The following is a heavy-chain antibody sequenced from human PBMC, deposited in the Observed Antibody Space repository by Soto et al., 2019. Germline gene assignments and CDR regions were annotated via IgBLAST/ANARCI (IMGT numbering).Heavy chain of an antibody. CDR2: ILPVFGTT. CDR3: ARGGGPYVWFNEF. D-gene: IGHD3-16*01. V-gene: IGHV1-69*13. Sequence: GASVKVSCKDPGGLFSSYAISWVRQAPGQGLEWMGGILPVFGTTNYAQKFQGRVTITADESTNTAYMELSSLRSDDTAMYYCARGGGPYVWFNEFWGQGTQVTVSS. J-gene: IGHJ4*02. CDR1: GGLFSSYA.